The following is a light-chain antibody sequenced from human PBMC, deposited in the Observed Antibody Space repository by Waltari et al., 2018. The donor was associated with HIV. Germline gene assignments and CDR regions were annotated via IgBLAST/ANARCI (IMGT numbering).Light chain of an antibody. V-gene: IGKV3D-15*01. CDR1: QSVSSN. CDR3: QQYNNRPWT. CDR2: GAS. Sequence: EIVMTQSPATLSVSPGERVTLSCRASQSVSSNLAWYQQKPGQAPRLLMYGASTGATGIPARFSGSGSGTEFTLTISSLQSEDFAVYYCQQYNNRPWTFGQGTTVEIK. J-gene: IGKJ1*01.